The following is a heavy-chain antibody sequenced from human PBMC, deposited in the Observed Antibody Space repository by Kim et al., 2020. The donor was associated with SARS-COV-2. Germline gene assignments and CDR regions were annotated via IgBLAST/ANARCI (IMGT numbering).Heavy chain of an antibody. J-gene: IGHJ3*02. V-gene: IGHV4-59*01. CDR3: ARAPGVTIFGVVSSFDI. D-gene: IGHD3-3*01. CDR1: GGSISSYY. CDR2: SYYSGST. Sequence: SETLSLTCTVSGGSISSYYWSWIRQPPGKGLEWIAYSYYSGSTNYNPSLKSRVTISVDTSKNQFSLKLSSVTAADTAVYYCARAPGVTIFGVVSSFDIWGQGTMVTVSS.